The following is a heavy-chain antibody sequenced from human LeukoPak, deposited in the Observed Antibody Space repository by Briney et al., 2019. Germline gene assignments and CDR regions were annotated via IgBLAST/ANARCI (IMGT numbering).Heavy chain of an antibody. V-gene: IGHV1-18*01. CDR2: ISAYNGNT. CDR3: ARGAYYYDSSGYSNVYFDY. J-gene: IGHJ4*02. Sequence: PGASVKVSCKASGYTFTSYGISWVRQAPGQGLEWMGWISAYNGNTNYAQKLQGRVTMTTDTSTSTAYMELRSLRSDDTAVYYCARGAYYYDSSGYSNVYFDYWGQGTLVTVSS. D-gene: IGHD3-22*01. CDR1: GYTFTSYG.